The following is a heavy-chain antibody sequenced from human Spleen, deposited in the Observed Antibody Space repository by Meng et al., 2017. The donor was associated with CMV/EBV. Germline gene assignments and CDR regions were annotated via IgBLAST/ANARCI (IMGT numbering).Heavy chain of an antibody. D-gene: IGHD3-10*01. V-gene: IGHV4-61*02. CDR2: IYTSGST. Sequence: QVRLQQWGGGLLRPSGTLPLPCIGCGGSISSGSYYWGWIRQPAGKGLEWIGRIYTSGSTNYNPSLKSRVTISVDTSKNQFSLKLSSVTAADTAVYYCARDEDARGFDPWGQGTLVTVSS. CDR1: GGSISSGSYY. J-gene: IGHJ5*02. CDR3: ARDEDARGFDP.